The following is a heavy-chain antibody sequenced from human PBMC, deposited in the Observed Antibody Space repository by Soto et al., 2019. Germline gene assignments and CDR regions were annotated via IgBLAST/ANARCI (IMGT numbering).Heavy chain of an antibody. CDR2: LNPNSGNT. V-gene: IGHV1-8*01. CDR1: GYTCTSYD. CDR3: AREKVGYFAY. J-gene: IGHJ4*02. Sequence: QVQLVQSGAEVKKPGAAVKVSCKASGYTCTSYDINWVRQATGQGLEWMGWLNPNSGNTAYAQRIQGRVTMTRNTSISTAHMELSSTGSEDTAVYYCAREKVGYFAYWGQGTLVPVSS.